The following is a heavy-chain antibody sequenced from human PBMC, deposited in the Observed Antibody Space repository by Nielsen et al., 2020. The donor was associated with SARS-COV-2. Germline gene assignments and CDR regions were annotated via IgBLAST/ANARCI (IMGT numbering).Heavy chain of an antibody. J-gene: IGHJ6*03. Sequence: SVKVSCKASGGTFGTYAFSWVRQAPGQGLEWMGGIIPIYGTANYARKFRGRVTITADESTSTAYMELRSLRSEDTAVYYCARDTTVATPYYFSYYMDVWGKGTTVTVS. CDR3: ARDTTVATPYYFSYYMDV. V-gene: IGHV1-69*13. CDR2: IIPIYGTA. CDR1: GGTFGTYA. D-gene: IGHD4-23*01.